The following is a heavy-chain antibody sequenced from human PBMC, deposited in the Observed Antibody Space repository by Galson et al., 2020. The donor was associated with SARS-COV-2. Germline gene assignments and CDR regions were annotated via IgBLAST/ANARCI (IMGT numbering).Heavy chain of an antibody. CDR2: ISSSSSTI. CDR1: GFTFSSYS. Sequence: GESLKISCAASGFTFSSYSMNWVRQAPGKGLEWVSYISSSSSTIYYADSVKGRFTISRDNAKNSLYLQMNSLRAEDTAVYYCARVYSYGPYFYYYYMDVWGKGTTVTISS. D-gene: IGHD5-18*01. CDR3: ARVYSYGPYFYYYYMDV. J-gene: IGHJ6*03. V-gene: IGHV3-48*01.